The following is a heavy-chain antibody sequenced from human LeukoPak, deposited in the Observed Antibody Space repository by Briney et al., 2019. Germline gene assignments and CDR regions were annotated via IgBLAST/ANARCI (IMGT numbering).Heavy chain of an antibody. CDR2: IKQDGSEK. D-gene: IGHD3-22*01. CDR1: GFTFSSYW. V-gene: IGHV3-7*01. Sequence: PEGSLRLSCAASGFTFSSYWMSWVRQAPGKGLEWVANIKQDGSEKYYVDSVKGRFTISRDNAKNSLYLQMNSLRAEDTAVYYCARIIGSGYSPYYFDYWGQGTLVTVSS. J-gene: IGHJ4*02. CDR3: ARIIGSGYSPYYFDY.